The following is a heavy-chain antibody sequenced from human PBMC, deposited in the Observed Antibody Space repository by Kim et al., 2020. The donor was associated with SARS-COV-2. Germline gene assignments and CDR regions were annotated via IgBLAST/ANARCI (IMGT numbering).Heavy chain of an antibody. Sequence: SETLSLTCAVYGGSFSGYYWSWIRQPPGKGLEWIGEINHSGSTNYNPSLKSRVTISVDTSKNQFSLKLSSVTAADTAVYYCARTKGSGYKQNWFDPWGQGTLVTVSS. CDR2: INHSGST. V-gene: IGHV4-34*01. CDR3: ARTKGSGYKQNWFDP. D-gene: IGHD3-22*01. J-gene: IGHJ5*02. CDR1: GGSFSGYY.